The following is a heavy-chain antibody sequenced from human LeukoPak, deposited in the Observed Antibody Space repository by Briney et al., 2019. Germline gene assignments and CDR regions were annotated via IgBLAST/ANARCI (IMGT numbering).Heavy chain of an antibody. D-gene: IGHD3-22*01. CDR2: IGFDGIKK. Sequence: GRSLRLSSAASGFGSINCGMHWFRRVPGQGGEWVAAIGFDGIKKYYSDSVKGRLTISRDNSKNTLYLQVNSLRAEDTAVYYCARDLEDSSPFGAFDMWGQGTMVTVSS. J-gene: IGHJ3*02. V-gene: IGHV3-33*01. CDR3: ARDLEDSSPFGAFDM. CDR1: GFGSINCG.